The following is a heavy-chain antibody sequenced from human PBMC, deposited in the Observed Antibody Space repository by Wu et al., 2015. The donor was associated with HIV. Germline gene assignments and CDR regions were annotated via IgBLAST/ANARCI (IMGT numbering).Heavy chain of an antibody. Sequence: QVPLVQSGAEVRKPGASVKVSCKVSGYTLSKLSMHWVRQTPGKGLEWMGGFDPKDGEIIYAQKFQGRVTITADESTSTAYMELSSLRSEDTAVYYCASGSDSGXYSSHYYYMDVWGKGTTVTVSS. J-gene: IGHJ6*03. CDR1: GYTLSKLS. CDR2: FDPKDGEI. D-gene: IGHD1-26*01. V-gene: IGHV1-24*01. CDR3: ASGSDSGXYSSHYYYMDV.